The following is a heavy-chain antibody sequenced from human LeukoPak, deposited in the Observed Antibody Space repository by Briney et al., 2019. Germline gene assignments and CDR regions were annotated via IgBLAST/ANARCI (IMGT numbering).Heavy chain of an antibody. D-gene: IGHD4-11*01. V-gene: IGHV3-23*01. CDR2: ISGSGGST. Sequence: TGGSLRLSCAASGFTFSSYAMSWVRQAPGKGLEWVSAISGSGGSTYYADSVKGRFTISRDNSKNTLYLQMNSLRAKDTAVYYCANEYSNYGYWFDPWGQGTLVTVSS. CDR3: ANEYSNYGYWFDP. CDR1: GFTFSSYA. J-gene: IGHJ5*02.